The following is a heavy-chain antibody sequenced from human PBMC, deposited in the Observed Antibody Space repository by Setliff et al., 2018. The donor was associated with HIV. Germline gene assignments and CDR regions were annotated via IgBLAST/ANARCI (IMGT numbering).Heavy chain of an antibody. Sequence: SETLSLTCTVSGGSISNYYWSWIRQPPGKGLEWFGYIYTSGSTDYNPSLKSRVTISVDTSKNQFSLKLSSVTAADTAVYYCARDRRRGLFGELSLGFDYWGQGTLVTVSS. V-gene: IGHV4-59*01. CDR1: GGSISNYY. D-gene: IGHD3-10*01. CDR2: IYTSGST. CDR3: ARDRRRGLFGELSLGFDY. J-gene: IGHJ4*02.